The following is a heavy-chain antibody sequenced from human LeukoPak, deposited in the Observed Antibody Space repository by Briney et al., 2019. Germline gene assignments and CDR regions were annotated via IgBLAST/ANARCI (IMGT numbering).Heavy chain of an antibody. CDR3: ARLGDQYSSSFNWFDP. CDR1: SGSISSYY. J-gene: IGHJ5*02. D-gene: IGHD6-13*01. V-gene: IGHV4-59*08. CDR2: IYYSGST. Sequence: SETLSLTCTVSSGSISSYYWSWIRQPPGKGLEWIGYIYYSGSTNYNPSLKSRVTISVDTSKNQFSLKLSSVTAADTAVYYCARLGDQYSSSFNWFDPWGQGTLVTVSS.